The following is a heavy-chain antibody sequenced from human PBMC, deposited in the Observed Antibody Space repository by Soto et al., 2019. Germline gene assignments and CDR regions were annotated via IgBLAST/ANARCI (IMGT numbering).Heavy chain of an antibody. V-gene: IGHV3-53*01. D-gene: IGHD1-26*01. CDR3: ASASGSHGLYY. J-gene: IGHJ4*02. CDR1: GFTVSSNY. Sequence: GGSLRLSCAASGFTVSSNYMSWVRQAPGKGLEWVSVIYSGGSTYYADSVKGRFTISRDNSKDTLYLQMNSLRAEDTAVYYCASASGSHGLYYWGQGTLVTVSS. CDR2: IYSGGST.